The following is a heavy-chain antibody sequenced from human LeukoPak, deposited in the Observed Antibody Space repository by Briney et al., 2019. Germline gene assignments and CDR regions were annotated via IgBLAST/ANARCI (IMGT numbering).Heavy chain of an antibody. V-gene: IGHV4-59*01. J-gene: IGHJ4*02. Sequence: PSETLSLTCTVSGGSISSYHWSWIRQPPGKGLEWIGYIYYSGSTNYNPSLKSRVTISVDTSKNQFSLKLSSVTAADTAVYYCARTNWGHFDYWGQGTLVTVSS. CDR3: ARTNWGHFDY. D-gene: IGHD7-27*01. CDR1: GGSISSYH. CDR2: IYYSGST.